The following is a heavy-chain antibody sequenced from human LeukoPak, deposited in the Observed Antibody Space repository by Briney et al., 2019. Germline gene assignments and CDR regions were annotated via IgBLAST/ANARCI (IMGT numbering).Heavy chain of an antibody. Sequence: GGSLRLSCAACGFSFSNHWMTWLRQAPGKGLEGVANIKEDGSEKYYVDFLKCRLTISRDTAKKSLFMQKNTMRAPDTDVYYCVREVKAAVTEFDYWGQGTLVTVSS. CDR2: IKEDGSEK. D-gene: IGHD6-13*01. V-gene: IGHV3-7*01. CDR3: VREVKAAVTEFDY. J-gene: IGHJ4*01. CDR1: GFSFSNHW.